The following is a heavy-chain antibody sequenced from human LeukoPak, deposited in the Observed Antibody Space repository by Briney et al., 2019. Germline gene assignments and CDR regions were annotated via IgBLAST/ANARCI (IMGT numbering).Heavy chain of an antibody. CDR3: ARDPKQWLVRGAQRYYYGMDV. J-gene: IGHJ6*02. V-gene: IGHV3-30-3*01. CDR2: ISYDGSNK. Sequence: HPGGSLRLSCAASGFTFSSYWMSWVRQAPGKGLEWVAVISYDGSNKYYADSVKGRFTISRDNSKNTLYLQMNSLRAEDTAVYYCARDPKQWLVRGAQRYYYGMDVWGQGTTVTVSS. CDR1: GFTFSSYW. D-gene: IGHD6-19*01.